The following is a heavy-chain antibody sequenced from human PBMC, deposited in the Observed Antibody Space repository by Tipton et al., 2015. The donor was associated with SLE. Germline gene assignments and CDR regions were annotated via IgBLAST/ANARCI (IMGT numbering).Heavy chain of an antibody. CDR2: IKSKTAGGAT. CDR1: GFSFSNAW. V-gene: IGHV3-15*01. CDR3: TTGRTL. D-gene: IGHD3/OR15-3a*01. J-gene: IGHJ3*01. Sequence: SLRLSCTASGFSFSNAWMSWVRQAAGKGLEWVGRIKSKTAGGATDYAAPVKGRLSISRDDSKDTLHLQMDSLKTEDTAVYYCTTGRTLWGQGTLVSVSS.